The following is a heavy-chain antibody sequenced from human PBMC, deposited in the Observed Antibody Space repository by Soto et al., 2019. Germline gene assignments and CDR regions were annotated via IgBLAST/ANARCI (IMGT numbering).Heavy chain of an antibody. Sequence: GGSLRLSCAASGFTFSSYAMHWVRQAPGKGLEWVAVISYDGSNKYYADSVKGRFTISRDNSKNTLYLQMNSLRAEDTAVYYCARSYSSGWFSRDYYGMDVWGQGTTVTVSS. CDR1: GFTFSSYA. J-gene: IGHJ6*02. CDR3: ARSYSSGWFSRDYYGMDV. D-gene: IGHD6-19*01. V-gene: IGHV3-30-3*01. CDR2: ISYDGSNK.